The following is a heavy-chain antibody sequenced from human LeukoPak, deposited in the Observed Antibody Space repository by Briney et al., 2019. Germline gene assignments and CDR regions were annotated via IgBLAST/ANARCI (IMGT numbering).Heavy chain of an antibody. CDR3: ARGFGRVAANVFGGYTMDV. D-gene: IGHD6-6*01. CDR2: IYTGGST. J-gene: IGHJ6*02. Sequence: GGSLRLSCAASGFTVNSNYMSWVRQAPGKGLEWVSLIYTGGSTYYADSVKGRFTISRDNSKNTLYLQMNSLRPEDTAVYYCARGFGRVAANVFGGYTMDVWGQGTTVTVSS. V-gene: IGHV3-66*02. CDR1: GFTVNSNY.